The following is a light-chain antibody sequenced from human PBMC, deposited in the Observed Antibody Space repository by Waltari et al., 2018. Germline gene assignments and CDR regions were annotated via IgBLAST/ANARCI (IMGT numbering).Light chain of an antibody. Sequence: QSALTQPASVSGSPGQSIPISCTGTSSDVGGSNYVSWYQQHPGKAPQLIIYEVNNRPSGVSNRFSGSKSGNTASLTISGLQAEDEADYYCKSYTITSALVFGGGTKLTVL. J-gene: IGLJ2*01. V-gene: IGLV2-14*01. CDR3: KSYTITSALV. CDR1: SSDVGGSNY. CDR2: EVN.